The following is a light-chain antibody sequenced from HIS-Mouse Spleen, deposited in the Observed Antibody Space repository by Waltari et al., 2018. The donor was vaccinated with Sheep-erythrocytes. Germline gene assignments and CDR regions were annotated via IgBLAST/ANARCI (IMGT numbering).Light chain of an antibody. V-gene: IGLV2-23*01. Sequence: QSALTQPASVSGSPGQSITISCTGTSSDVGSYNLVSWYQQHPGKAPKLMIYEGSKRPSGVPERFSGSKSGNTASLTISGLQAEDEADYYCCSYAGSYTFVVFGGGTKLTVL. CDR1: SSDVGSYNL. CDR3: CSYAGSYTFVV. J-gene: IGLJ2*01. CDR2: EGS.